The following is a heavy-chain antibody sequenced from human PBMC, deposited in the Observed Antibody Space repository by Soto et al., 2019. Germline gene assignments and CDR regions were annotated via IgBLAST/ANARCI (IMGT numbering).Heavy chain of an antibody. CDR1: GFTFSSYW. Sequence: TGGSLRLSCAASGFTFSSYWMHWVRQAPGKGPVWVSRINSAGSSTSYADSVKGRFTISRDNAKNTLYLQMNSLRAEDTAVYYCARGGSYSSSHNDYWGQGTLVTVSS. D-gene: IGHD6-6*01. CDR3: ARGGSYSSSHNDY. CDR2: INSAGSST. V-gene: IGHV3-74*01. J-gene: IGHJ4*02.